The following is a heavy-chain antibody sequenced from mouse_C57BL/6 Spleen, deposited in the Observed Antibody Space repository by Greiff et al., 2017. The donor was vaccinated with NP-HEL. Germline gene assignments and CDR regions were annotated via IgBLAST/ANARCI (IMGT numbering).Heavy chain of an antibody. Sequence: QVQLQQPGAELVKPGASVKLSCKASGYTFTSYWMQWVKQRPGQGLEWIGEIEPSDSYTNSNQKFKGKATLTVDTSSSTAYMQLSSLTSEDSAVYYCARLGTTVVATTDYWGQGTTLTVSS. CDR2: IEPSDSYT. CDR3: ARLGTTVVATTDY. D-gene: IGHD1-1*01. CDR1: GYTFTSYW. V-gene: IGHV1-50*01. J-gene: IGHJ2*01.